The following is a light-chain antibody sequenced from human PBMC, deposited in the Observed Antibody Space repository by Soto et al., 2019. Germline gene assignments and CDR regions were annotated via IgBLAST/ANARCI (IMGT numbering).Light chain of an antibody. CDR3: HHYGSPPLT. CDR2: GAS. V-gene: IGKV3-20*01. CDR1: QSVNAAH. J-gene: IGKJ4*01. Sequence: IVLTQSPGTLSLSPGESATLSCRASQSVNAAHLAWYQQKPGQAPRLLLQGASTRATGIPDRFSGSGSGTDFTLTISKVETEDLAVFYCHHYGSPPLTFGGGTKVEIK.